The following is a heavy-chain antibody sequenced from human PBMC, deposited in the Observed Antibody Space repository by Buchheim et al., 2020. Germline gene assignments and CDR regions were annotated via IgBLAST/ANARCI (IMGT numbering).Heavy chain of an antibody. CDR2: ISGSGAIT. CDR1: GFSFSIFA. D-gene: IGHD2/OR15-2a*01. J-gene: IGHJ6*02. V-gene: IGHV3-23*01. CDR3: AKGGQYYHTINF. Sequence: EVQLLESGGGLVQPGGSLRLSCAASGFSFSIFAMSWVRQAPGKGLEWVSGISGSGAITSYADSVKGRFTISRDTWKNTLYLQMNSLRAEDTAVYYCAKGGQYYHTINFWGQGTT.